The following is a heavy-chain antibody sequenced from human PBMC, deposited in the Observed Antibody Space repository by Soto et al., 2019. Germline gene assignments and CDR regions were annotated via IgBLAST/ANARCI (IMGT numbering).Heavy chain of an antibody. CDR2: IDDSGST. CDR3: ARDNGVGP. D-gene: IGHD2-8*01. CDR1: GGSISSGDYY. Sequence: QVQLQESGPGLVKPSQTLSLTCTVSGGSISSGDYYWSWIRQPPGKGLEWIGYIDDSGSTYYNSSLKSRVNITLDTSKNQFSLKLTSVTAADTAVYYCARDNGVGPWGQGTLVTVS. J-gene: IGHJ5*02. V-gene: IGHV4-30-4*01.